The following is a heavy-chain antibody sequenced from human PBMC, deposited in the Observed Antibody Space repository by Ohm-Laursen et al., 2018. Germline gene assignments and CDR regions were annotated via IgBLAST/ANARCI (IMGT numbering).Heavy chain of an antibody. D-gene: IGHD1-26*01. J-gene: IGHJ4*02. V-gene: IGHV4-34*01. CDR1: GGSFSGYF. CDR2: INHSGST. CDR3: ARKKWGANPFDY. Sequence: GTLSLTCAVYGGSFSGYFWSWIRQPPGKGLEWIGEINHSGSTNYNPSLKSRVTISVDTSKNQFSLKLSSVTAADTAVYYCARKKWGANPFDYWGQGTLVTVSS.